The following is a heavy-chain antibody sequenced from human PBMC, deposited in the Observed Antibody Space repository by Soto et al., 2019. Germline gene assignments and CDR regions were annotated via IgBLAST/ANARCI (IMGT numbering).Heavy chain of an antibody. D-gene: IGHD3-22*01. V-gene: IGHV3-30-3*01. Sequence: GGSLRPSCAASGFTFSSYAMHWVRQAPGKGLEWVAVISYDGSNKYYADSVKGRFTISRDNSKNTLYLQMNSLRAEDTAVYYCARDQTVGIVVVITTIDYWGQGTLVTVSS. CDR3: ARDQTVGIVVVITTIDY. J-gene: IGHJ4*02. CDR2: ISYDGSNK. CDR1: GFTFSSYA.